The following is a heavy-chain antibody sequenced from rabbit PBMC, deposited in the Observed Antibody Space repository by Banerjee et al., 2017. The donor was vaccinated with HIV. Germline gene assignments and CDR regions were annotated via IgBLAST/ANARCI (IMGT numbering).Heavy chain of an antibody. Sequence: QEQLVESGGGLVQPEGSLTLTCTASGFTLSSYWMSWVRQAPGKGPEWIGYINTGSGGTDYANWAKGRFTISKTSSTTVTLQMTSLTAADTATYFCARSDSVSDCFKLWGPGTLVTVS. J-gene: IGHJ4*01. CDR3: ARSDSVSDCFKL. CDR1: GFTLSSYW. D-gene: IGHD1-1*01. V-gene: IGHV1S45*01. CDR2: INTGSGGT.